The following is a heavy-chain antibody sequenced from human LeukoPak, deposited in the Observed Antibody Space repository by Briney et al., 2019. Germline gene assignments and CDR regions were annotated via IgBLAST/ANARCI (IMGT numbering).Heavy chain of an antibody. Sequence: SVKGSCKASWGTLSSYAISWVRQAPGQGLEWIGGIIPLFGTANYAQKFQGRVTITADKSTSTAYMELRSLRSDDTAVYYCARATPDIWFGELSGSYYFDYWGQGTLVTVSS. V-gene: IGHV1-69*06. CDR2: IIPLFGTA. J-gene: IGHJ4*02. D-gene: IGHD3-10*01. CDR3: ARATPDIWFGELSGSYYFDY. CDR1: WGTLSSYA.